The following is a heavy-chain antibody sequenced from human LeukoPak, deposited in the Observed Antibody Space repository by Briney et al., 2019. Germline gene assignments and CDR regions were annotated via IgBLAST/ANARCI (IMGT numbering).Heavy chain of an antibody. D-gene: IGHD5-24*01. CDR1: GYSFTSYN. J-gene: IGHJ3*02. CDR2: SNPSAGSA. Sequence: GASVKVCCKSSGYSFTSYNLHWVRQAPGQLHEWMGISNPSAGSANYAQKFPGRVTMTIDTYTSTGYMELSSLKSEDTAVYYCARVRDGYNDVDDICGQGTMATVSS. CDR3: ARVRDGYNDVDDI. V-gene: IGHV1-46*01.